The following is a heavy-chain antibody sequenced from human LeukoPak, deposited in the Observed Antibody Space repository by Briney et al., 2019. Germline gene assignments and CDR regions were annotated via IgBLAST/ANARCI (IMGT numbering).Heavy chain of an antibody. V-gene: IGHV3-23*01. CDR2: ISASGRTT. CDR3: AKLCSGGSCYWNY. D-gene: IGHD2-15*01. J-gene: IGHJ4*02. CDR1: GFTFSSHA. Sequence: GGSLRLSCAAAGFTFSSHAMSWDRQAPGKGLEWVSHISASGRTTDYADSVKGRFTISRDNSKNTVYLQMNSLRAEDTAVYYCAKLCSGGSCYWNYWGQGTLVTVSS.